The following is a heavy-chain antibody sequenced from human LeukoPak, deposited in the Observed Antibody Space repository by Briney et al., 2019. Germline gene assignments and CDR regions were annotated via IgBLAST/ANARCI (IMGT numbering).Heavy chain of an antibody. D-gene: IGHD4-17*01. CDR1: GGTFSSYA. V-gene: IGHV1-69*04. CDR3: ARTDNGDLDY. J-gene: IGHJ4*02. CDR2: IIPILGIA. Sequence: SVKVSCKASGGTFSSYAISWVRQAPGQGLEWMGRIIPILGIANYAQKFQGRVTITADKSTSTVYMELSSLRSEDTAVYYCARTDNGDLDYWGQGTLVTVSS.